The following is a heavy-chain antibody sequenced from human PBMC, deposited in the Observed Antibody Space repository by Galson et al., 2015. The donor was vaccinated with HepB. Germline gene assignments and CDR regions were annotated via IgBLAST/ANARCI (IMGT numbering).Heavy chain of an antibody. D-gene: IGHD3-22*01. V-gene: IGHV3-30*18. CDR1: GFTFSSYG. CDR3: AKDYYESSGYAFDY. CDR2: ILYDGSNK. J-gene: IGHJ4*02. Sequence: SLRLSCAASGFTFSSYGMHWVRQAPGKGLEWVEVILYDGSNKYYADSVKGRFTISRENSKNTLYLQMNSLRAEDTAVDYCAKDYYESSGYAFDYWGQGTLVTVSS.